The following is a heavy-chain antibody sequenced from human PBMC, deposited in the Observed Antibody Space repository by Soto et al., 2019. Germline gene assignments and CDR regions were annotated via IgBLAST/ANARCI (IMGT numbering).Heavy chain of an antibody. V-gene: IGHV3-11*06. CDR1: GFTFSDYF. Sequence: QVHLVESGGGLVKPGGSLRLSCAASGFTFSDYFMTWIRQAPGKGLEWISFITNSATYTDYADSVKGRFTISRDNARNSLYLQMNSLRAEDTAVYYCAKDMEAIPVAVDYWGQGTLVTVSS. CDR3: AKDMEAIPVAVDY. D-gene: IGHD6-19*01. CDR2: ITNSATYT. J-gene: IGHJ4*02.